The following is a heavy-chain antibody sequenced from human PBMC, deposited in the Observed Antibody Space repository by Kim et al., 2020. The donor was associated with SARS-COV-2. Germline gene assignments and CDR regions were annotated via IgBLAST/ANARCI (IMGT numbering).Heavy chain of an antibody. V-gene: IGHV3-23*01. J-gene: IGHJ4*02. CDR3: AKMTWFGESN. CDR2: IRGSDGST. CDR1: GFSISSYS. D-gene: IGHD3-10*01. Sequence: GGSLRLSCGISGFSISSYSMSWVRQAPGKGLEWVSAIRGSDGSTYHADSVKGRFTISRDNSKNTLYLQMNSLRVEDTAVYFCAKMTWFGESNWGQGTLVTVSS.